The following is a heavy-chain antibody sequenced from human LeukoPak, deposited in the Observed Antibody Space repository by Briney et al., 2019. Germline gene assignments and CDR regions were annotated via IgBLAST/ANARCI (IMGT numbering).Heavy chain of an antibody. J-gene: IGHJ4*02. D-gene: IGHD3-22*01. Sequence: GASVKVSCKSFLYTFTNYGVHWVRQAPGQGLEWMGWINTYNGYTNYAQQFQGRVTMTTDTSTSAAFMELRSLRSDDTAVYYCARHSYYYDTSGYSDYWGQGTLVTVSS. V-gene: IGHV1-18*01. CDR3: ARHSYYYDTSGYSDY. CDR2: INTYNGYT. CDR1: LYTFTNYG.